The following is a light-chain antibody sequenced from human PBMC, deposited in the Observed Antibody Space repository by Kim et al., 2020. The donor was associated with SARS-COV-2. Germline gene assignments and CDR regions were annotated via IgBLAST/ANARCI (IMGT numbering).Light chain of an antibody. J-gene: IGKJ4*01. V-gene: IGKV3-15*01. CDR1: HYIGTN. CDR3: HQYHNWPLT. CDR2: DSS. Sequence: EILMTQSPATLSVSLGEESTLSCRASHYIGTNLAWYSQKPGQTTRLLIYDSSTRATDTPPRFSGSGSETDFTLTISSLQSEDFAVYYCHQYHNWPLTFGGGTKVDIK.